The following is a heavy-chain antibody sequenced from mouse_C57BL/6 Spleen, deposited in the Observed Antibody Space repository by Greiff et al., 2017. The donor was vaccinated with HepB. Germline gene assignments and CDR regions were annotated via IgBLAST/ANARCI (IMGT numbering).Heavy chain of an antibody. Sequence: VQLKESGEGLVKPGGSLKLSCAASGFTFSSYAMSWVRQTPEKRLEWVAYISSGGDYIYYADTVKGRFTISRDNARNTLYLQMSSLKSEDTAMYYCTREGSPYYSNYRLAYWGQGTLVTVSA. V-gene: IGHV5-9-1*02. J-gene: IGHJ3*01. D-gene: IGHD2-5*01. CDR1: GFTFSSYA. CDR3: TREGSPYYSNYRLAY. CDR2: ISSGGDYI.